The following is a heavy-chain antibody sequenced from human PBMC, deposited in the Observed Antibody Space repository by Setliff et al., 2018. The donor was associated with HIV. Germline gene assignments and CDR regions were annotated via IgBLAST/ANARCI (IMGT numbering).Heavy chain of an antibody. V-gene: IGHV4-39*07. CDR2: IYYSGNT. Sequence: SETLSLTCTVSGGSISSSSYYWGWIRQPPGKGLEWIGSIYYSGNTYYNPSLKSRVTISVDTSKNQFSLNLNSVTAADTALYYCARDRGILSNWLYYFDSWGQGTLVTVTS. CDR1: GGSISSSSYY. CDR3: ARDRGILSNWLYYFDS. J-gene: IGHJ4*02. D-gene: IGHD6-13*01.